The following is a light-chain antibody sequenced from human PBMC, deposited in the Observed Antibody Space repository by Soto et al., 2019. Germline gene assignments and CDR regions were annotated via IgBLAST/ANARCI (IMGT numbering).Light chain of an antibody. Sequence: EFVLTQSPGTLSLSPGERATLSCMASQSVSSSYLAWYQQKPGQAPRLLIYGASSRATDIPDRITGSGSGTDFTLTISRLEPEDFAVYYCQHYSSTPWTFGQGTKVDIK. CDR2: GAS. J-gene: IGKJ1*01. CDR1: QSVSSSY. V-gene: IGKV3-20*01. CDR3: QHYSSTPWT.